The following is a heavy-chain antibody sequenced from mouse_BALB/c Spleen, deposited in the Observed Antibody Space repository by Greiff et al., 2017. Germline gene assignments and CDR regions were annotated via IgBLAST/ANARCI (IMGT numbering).Heavy chain of an antibody. D-gene: IGHD1-1*01. CDR2: IDPANGNT. V-gene: IGHV14-3*02. J-gene: IGHJ3*01. Sequence: VQLQQSGAELVKPGASVKLSCTASGFNIKDTYMHWVKQRPEQGLEWIGRIDPANGNTKYDPKFQGKATITADTSSNTAYLQLSSLTSEDTAVYYCARAYYGSSYVFADWGQGTLVTVSA. CDR3: ARAYYGSSYVFAD. CDR1: GFNIKDTY.